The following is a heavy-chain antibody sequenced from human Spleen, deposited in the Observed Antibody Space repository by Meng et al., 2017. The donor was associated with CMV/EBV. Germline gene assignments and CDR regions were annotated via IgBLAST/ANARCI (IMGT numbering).Heavy chain of an antibody. CDR1: GFTFTNYS. J-gene: IGHJ4*02. CDR2: ISYDGSNK. CDR3: ARGPSSNNYYDFWSGYPDY. V-gene: IGHV3-30*01. D-gene: IGHD3-3*01. Sequence: GGSLRLSCAASGFTFTNYSMHWVRQAPGKGLEWVAVISYDGSNKYYADSVKGQFTISRDSSKNTLYLQMNSLRAEDTAAYYCARGPSSNNYYDFWSGYPDYWGQGTLVTVSS.